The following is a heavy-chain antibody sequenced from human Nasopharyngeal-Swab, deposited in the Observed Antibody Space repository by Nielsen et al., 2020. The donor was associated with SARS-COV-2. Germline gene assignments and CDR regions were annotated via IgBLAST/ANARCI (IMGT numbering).Heavy chain of an antibody. J-gene: IGHJ4*02. CDR2: ISGSGGST. Sequence: IRQSPGQGLEWVSAISGSGGSTYYADSVKGRFTISRDNSKNTLYLQMNSLRAEDTAVYYCAKGPLIIVVDYYFDYWGQGTLVTVSS. D-gene: IGHD2-2*01. V-gene: IGHV3-23*01. CDR3: AKGPLIIVVDYYFDY.